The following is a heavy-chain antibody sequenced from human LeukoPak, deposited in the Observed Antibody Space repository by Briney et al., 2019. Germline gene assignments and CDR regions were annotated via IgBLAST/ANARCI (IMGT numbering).Heavy chain of an antibody. CDR2: IKQDGSEK. J-gene: IGHJ4*02. D-gene: IGHD5-24*01. CDR1: GFTFSSYS. Sequence: GGSLRLSCAASGFTFSSYSMNWVRQAPGKGLEWVANIKQDGSEKYYVDSVKGRFTISRDNAKNSLYLQMNSLRAEDTAVYYCARDPRWLATGGYDYWGQGTLVTVSS. V-gene: IGHV3-7*03. CDR3: ARDPRWLATGGYDY.